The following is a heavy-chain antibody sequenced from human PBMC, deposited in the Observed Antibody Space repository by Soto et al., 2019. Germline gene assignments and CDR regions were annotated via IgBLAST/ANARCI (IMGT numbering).Heavy chain of an antibody. CDR2: ISNSGAT. V-gene: IGHV3-23*01. Sequence: PGGSLRLSCAASGFTFGSYAMSWVRQAPGKGLEWVSGISNSGATDYADSVKGRLTISRDNSKNTLYLQMNSLRAEDTAVYYCAKDGGSGRERYYFGYWGQGTVVTVSS. J-gene: IGHJ4*02. D-gene: IGHD3-16*01. CDR3: AKDGGSGRERYYFGY. CDR1: GFTFGSYA.